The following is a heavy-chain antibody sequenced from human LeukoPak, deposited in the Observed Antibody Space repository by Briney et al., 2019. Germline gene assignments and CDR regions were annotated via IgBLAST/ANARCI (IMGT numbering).Heavy chain of an antibody. CDR1: GYTFTSYD. D-gene: IGHD1-14*01. CDR3: ARASFVPRKTRFDP. Sequence: VKVSCKASGYTFTSYDINWVRQATGQGLEWMGWMNPNSGSTGYAQKFQGRVTMTRNTSISTAYMELSSLRSEDTAVYYCARASFVPRKTRFDPWGQGTLVTVSS. V-gene: IGHV1-8*01. CDR2: MNPNSGST. J-gene: IGHJ5*02.